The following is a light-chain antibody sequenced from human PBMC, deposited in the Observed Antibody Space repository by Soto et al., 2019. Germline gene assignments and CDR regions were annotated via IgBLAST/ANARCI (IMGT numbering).Light chain of an antibody. V-gene: IGKV3-11*01. CDR2: GAS. Sequence: EIVLTQSPATLSLSPGERATLSCRASQSVSSYLAWYQQKPGQAPRLLIYGASNRATDIPARFSGSGSGTDFTLTISSLESEDFAVYSCQQRGHWPRTFGQGTKLEIK. CDR1: QSVSSY. J-gene: IGKJ2*01. CDR3: QQRGHWPRT.